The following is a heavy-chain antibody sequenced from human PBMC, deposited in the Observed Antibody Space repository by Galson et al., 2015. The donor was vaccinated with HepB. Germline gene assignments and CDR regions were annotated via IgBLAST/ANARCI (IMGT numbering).Heavy chain of an antibody. Sequence: SLRLSCAASGCTFSSCAMTWVRQAPGKGLEWISSIGGYGFDTNYADSLKGRFTISRDTSKNTVYLQMNSLRAEDTAVYCWSRDHCDYSNGIYYFDSWGQGTLVTVSS. D-gene: IGHD4-11*01. V-gene: IGHV3-23*01. CDR3: SRDHCDYSNGIYYFDS. J-gene: IGHJ4*02. CDR1: GCTFSSCA. CDR2: IGGYGFDT.